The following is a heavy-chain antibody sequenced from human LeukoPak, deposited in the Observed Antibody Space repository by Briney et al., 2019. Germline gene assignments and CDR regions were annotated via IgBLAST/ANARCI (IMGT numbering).Heavy chain of an antibody. CDR3: AKVLEQWLSKGGGFDY. D-gene: IGHD6-19*01. Sequence: GGSLRLSCAASGFTFTSYAMGWVRQAPGKGLEWVSSISGSGGSTYYADSVKGRFTISRDNSKNTLYLQMNSLRVEDTAVYYCAKVLEQWLSKGGGFDYWGQGTLVTVSS. J-gene: IGHJ4*02. CDR2: ISGSGGST. CDR1: GFTFTSYA. V-gene: IGHV3-23*01.